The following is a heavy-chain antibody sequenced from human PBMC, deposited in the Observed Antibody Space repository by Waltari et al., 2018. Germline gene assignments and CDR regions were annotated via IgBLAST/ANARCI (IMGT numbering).Heavy chain of an antibody. CDR2: IWYDGRYE. CDR1: GFDLRGSV. V-gene: IGHV3-33*01. J-gene: IGHJ4*02. CDR3: ARDFASTYFFDY. Sequence: QVQLVESGGGVVKPGRSLRLSCAASGFDLRGSVMHWVRQAPGKGLEWVAVIWYDGRYEYYADSVKGRFTISRDNSKDTLYLQMNSLRAEDTAVYYCARDFASTYFFDYWGQGTLVTVSS.